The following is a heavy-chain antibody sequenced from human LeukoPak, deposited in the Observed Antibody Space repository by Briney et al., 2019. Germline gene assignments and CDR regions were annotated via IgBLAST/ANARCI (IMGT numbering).Heavy chain of an antibody. CDR1: GGSISSYY. CDR2: IYTSGST. D-gene: IGHD6-19*01. J-gene: IGHJ4*02. Sequence: TSETLSLTXTVSGGSISSYYWSWIRQPAGKGLEWIGRIYTSGSTNYNPSLKSRVTMSVDTSKNQFSLKLSSVTAADTAVYYCARGLSSGWYVDYWGQGTLVTVSS. CDR3: ARGLSSGWYVDY. V-gene: IGHV4-4*07.